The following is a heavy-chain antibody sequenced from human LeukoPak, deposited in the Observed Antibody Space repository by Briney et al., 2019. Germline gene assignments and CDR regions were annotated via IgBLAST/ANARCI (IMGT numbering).Heavy chain of an antibody. CDR2: IRYDGSNK. J-gene: IGHJ4*02. D-gene: IGHD3-10*01. CDR3: ARGAYGSGSYYHYYFDY. V-gene: IGHV3-30*02. CDR1: GFTFSSYG. Sequence: GGSLRLSCAASGFTFSSYGMHWVRQAPGKGLEWVAFIRYDGSNKYYADSVKGRFTISRDNSKNTLYLQMNSLRAEDTAVYYCARGAYGSGSYYHYYFDYWGQGTLVTVSS.